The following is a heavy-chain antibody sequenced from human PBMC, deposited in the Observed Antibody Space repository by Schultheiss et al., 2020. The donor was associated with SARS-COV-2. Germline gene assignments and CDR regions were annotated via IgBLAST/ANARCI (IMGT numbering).Heavy chain of an antibody. J-gene: IGHJ6*02. D-gene: IGHD3-22*01. V-gene: IGHV1-69*13. CDR2: IIPIFGTA. CDR1: GYTFTSYG. Sequence: SVKVSCKASGYTFTSYGISWVRQAPGQGLEWMGGIIPIFGTANYAQKFQGRVTITADESTSTAYMELSSLRSEDTAVYYCARDLARSGYSNTWDYYYYYYGMDVWGQGTTVTVSS. CDR3: ARDLARSGYSNTWDYYYYYYGMDV.